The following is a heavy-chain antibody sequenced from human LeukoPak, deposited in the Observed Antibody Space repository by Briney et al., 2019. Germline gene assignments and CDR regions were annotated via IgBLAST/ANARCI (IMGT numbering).Heavy chain of an antibody. CDR3: ARVGSSSWYSPFDY. CDR1: GFTFSSYS. Sequence: GGSLRLSCAASGFTFSSYSVNWVRQAPGKGLEWVSSISSSSSYIYYADSVKGRFTISRDNAKNSLYLQMNSLRAEDTAVYYCARVGSSSWYSPFDYWGQGTLVTVSS. J-gene: IGHJ4*02. D-gene: IGHD6-13*01. CDR2: ISSSSSYI. V-gene: IGHV3-21*01.